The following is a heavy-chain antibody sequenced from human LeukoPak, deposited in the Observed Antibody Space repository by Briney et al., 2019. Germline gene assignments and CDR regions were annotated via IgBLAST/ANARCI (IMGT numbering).Heavy chain of an antibody. CDR3: AREKRGDRRSGNFLYYYYYMDV. J-gene: IGHJ6*03. CDR2: INHSGST. D-gene: IGHD3-10*01. Sequence: PSETLSLTCAVYGGSFSGYYWSWIRQPPGKGLEWIGEINHSGSTNYNPSLKSRVTISVDTSKNQFSLKLSSVTAADTAVYYCAREKRGDRRSGNFLYYYYYMDVWGKGAAVTISS. CDR1: GGSFSGYY. V-gene: IGHV4-34*01.